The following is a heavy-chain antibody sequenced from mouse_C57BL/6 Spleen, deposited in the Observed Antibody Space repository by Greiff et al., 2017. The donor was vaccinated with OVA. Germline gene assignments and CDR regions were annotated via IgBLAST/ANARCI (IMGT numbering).Heavy chain of an antibody. CDR2: ISYDGSN. CDR1: GYSITSGYY. CDR3: AREIDYGSRYYAMDY. Sequence: EVKLQESGPGLVKPSQSLSLTCSVTGYSITSGYYWNWIRQFPGNKLEWMGYISYDGSNNYNPSLKNRISITRDTSKNQFFLKLNSVTTEDTATYYCAREIDYGSRYYAMDYWGQGTSVTVSS. D-gene: IGHD1-1*01. V-gene: IGHV3-6*01. J-gene: IGHJ4*01.